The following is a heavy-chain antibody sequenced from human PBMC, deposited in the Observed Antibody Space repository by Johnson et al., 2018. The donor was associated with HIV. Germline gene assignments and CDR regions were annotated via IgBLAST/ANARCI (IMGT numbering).Heavy chain of an antibody. CDR3: AKDPPIYYDFWSGSGNAFDI. CDR1: GFTFSSYD. CDR2: IGTAGDT. Sequence: VQLVESGGGLKQPGGSLRLSCAASGFTFSSYDMHWVRQATGKGLEWVSTIGTAGDTYYPGSVKGRFTVSREDAKNSLYLQMNSLRAGDTALYYCAKDPPIYYDFWSGSGNAFDIWGQGTMVTVSS. V-gene: IGHV3-13*01. D-gene: IGHD3-3*01. J-gene: IGHJ3*02.